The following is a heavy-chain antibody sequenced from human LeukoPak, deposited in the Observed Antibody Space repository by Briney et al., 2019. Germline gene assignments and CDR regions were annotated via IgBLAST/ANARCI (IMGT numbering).Heavy chain of an antibody. J-gene: IGHJ4*02. CDR1: GFTFSAYW. CDR2: IKEDGSEE. CDR3: ARDKGISDIGGSKFDC. D-gene: IGHD4-23*01. V-gene: IGHV3-7*03. Sequence: GGSLRLSCAASGFTFSAYWMSWVRQAPGKGLEWVAQIKEDGSEEYYVDSVRGRFTISRDNARNSLFLQMDSLGAEDTALYYCARDKGISDIGGSKFDCWGQGTLVTVSS.